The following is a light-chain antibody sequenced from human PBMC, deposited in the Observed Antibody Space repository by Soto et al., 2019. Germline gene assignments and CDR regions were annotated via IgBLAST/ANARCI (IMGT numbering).Light chain of an antibody. CDR3: QRTFSPYVS. J-gene: IGKJ4*01. CDR1: QSISTY. V-gene: IGKV1-39*01. CDR2: RSS. Sequence: DIQMTQSPSSLSVSIGDRVIITCRASQSISTYLNWYQYKQGKAPRLVIFRSSTLQSGGRSRVSGRGSGTDFTLTSSGLQPVDLSTYYCQRTFSPYVSFGGGTRVEI.